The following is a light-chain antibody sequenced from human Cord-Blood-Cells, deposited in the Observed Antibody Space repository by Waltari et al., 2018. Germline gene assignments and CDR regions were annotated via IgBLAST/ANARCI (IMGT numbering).Light chain of an antibody. CDR3: AAWDDSLSGPV. J-gene: IGLJ3*02. Sequence: QSVLTQPPSASATPGQRVTISFSGSSSNIGSNYVYWYQQLPGPAPKLLIYRNTRRPSGVPARCSGSKSGTSAALAISGLRSEDEADYYCAAWDDSLSGPVFGGGTKLTVL. CDR2: RNT. CDR1: SSNIGSNY. V-gene: IGLV1-47*01.